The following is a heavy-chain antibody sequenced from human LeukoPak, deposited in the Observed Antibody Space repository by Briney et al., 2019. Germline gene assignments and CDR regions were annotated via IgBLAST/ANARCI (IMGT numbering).Heavy chain of an antibody. CDR2: INPNSGGT. CDR1: GYTSTGYY. Sequence: ASVKVSCKASGYTSTGYYMHWVRQAPGQGLEWMGCINPNSGGTNYAQKFQGRVTMTRDTSISTAYMELSRLRSDDTAVYYCARDLRITMVRGPDNWFDPWGQGTLVTVSS. J-gene: IGHJ5*02. CDR3: ARDLRITMVRGPDNWFDP. V-gene: IGHV1-2*02. D-gene: IGHD3-10*01.